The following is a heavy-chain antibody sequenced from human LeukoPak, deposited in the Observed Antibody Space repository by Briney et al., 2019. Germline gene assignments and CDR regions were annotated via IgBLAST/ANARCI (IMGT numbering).Heavy chain of an antibody. CDR3: AKDLWWFGEFPNVFDI. CDR2: ISWDGGST. J-gene: IGHJ3*02. V-gene: IGHV3-43*01. Sequence: GGSLRLSCAASGFTFDDYTMHWVRQAPGKGLEWVSLISWDGGSTYYADSEKGRFTISRDNAKNSLYLQMNSLRAEDTAVYYCAKDLWWFGEFPNVFDIWGQGTMVTVSS. CDR1: GFTFDDYT. D-gene: IGHD3-10*01.